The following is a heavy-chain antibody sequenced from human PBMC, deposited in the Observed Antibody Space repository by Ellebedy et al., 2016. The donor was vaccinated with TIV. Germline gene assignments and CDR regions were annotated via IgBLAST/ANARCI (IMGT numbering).Heavy chain of an antibody. Sequence: GESLEISCAASGFTFSRYAMAWVRQAPGKGVEWVSAIGPSSNYAFYADSVKGRFTISRDNFRNTLYLQMNSLRAEDTAVYYCARDTTVAIDYWGQGTLVTVSS. D-gene: IGHD4-23*01. CDR1: GFTFSRYA. CDR2: IGPSSNYA. CDR3: ARDTTVAIDY. J-gene: IGHJ4*02. V-gene: IGHV3-23*01.